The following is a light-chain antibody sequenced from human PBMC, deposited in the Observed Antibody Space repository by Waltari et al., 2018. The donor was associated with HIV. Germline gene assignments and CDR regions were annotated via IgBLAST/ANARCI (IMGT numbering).Light chain of an antibody. J-gene: IGKJ1*01. V-gene: IGKV3-15*01. CDR1: QRVRNN. CDR2: GAS. Sequence: DIVMTQSPATLSVSPGVRATLSCRASQRVRNNLAWYQEKPGQAPRLHISGASTRATGIPSRFSGSESGTYFTLTISRLQSEDFAVYYCQQYNNWPPWTLGQGTKVEIK. CDR3: QQYNNWPPWT.